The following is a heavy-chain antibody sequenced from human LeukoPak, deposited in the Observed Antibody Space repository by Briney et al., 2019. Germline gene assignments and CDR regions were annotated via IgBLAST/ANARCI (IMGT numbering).Heavy chain of an antibody. CDR1: GFTFSNAW. Sequence: GGSLRLSCAASGFTFSNAWMNWVRQAPGKGLEWVGRIKSKTDGGTTDYAALVKGRFTISRDDSKNTLYLQMNSLETEDTAVYYCSTTYYYDSSEGYWGQGTLVTVSS. CDR3: STTYYYDSSEGY. D-gene: IGHD3-22*01. V-gene: IGHV3-15*07. J-gene: IGHJ4*02. CDR2: IKSKTDGGTT.